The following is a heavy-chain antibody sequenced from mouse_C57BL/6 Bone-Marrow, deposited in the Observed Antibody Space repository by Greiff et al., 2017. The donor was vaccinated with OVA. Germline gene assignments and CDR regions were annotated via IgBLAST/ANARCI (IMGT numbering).Heavy chain of an antibody. V-gene: IGHV1-81*01. Sequence: VKLVESGAELARPGASVKLSCKASGYTFTSYGISWVKQRTGQGLEWIGEIYPGSGNTYYNEKFKGKATLTADKSSSTAYMELRSLTSEDSAVYFCARGAYWGQGTLVTVSA. J-gene: IGHJ3*01. CDR3: ARGAY. CDR2: IYPGSGNT. CDR1: GYTFTSYG.